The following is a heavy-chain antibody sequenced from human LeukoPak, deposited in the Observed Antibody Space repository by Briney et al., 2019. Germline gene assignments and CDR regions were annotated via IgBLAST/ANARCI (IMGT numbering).Heavy chain of an antibody. CDR2: TYYRSKWYN. Sequence: SQTLSLTCAISGDSVSSNSAAWNRIRQSPSRGLEWLGRTYYRSKWYNDYAVSVKSRITINPDTSKNQFSLQLNSVTPEDTAVYYCARDRMVRGVTGYYFDYWGQGTLVTVSS. D-gene: IGHD3-10*01. J-gene: IGHJ4*02. V-gene: IGHV6-1*01. CDR3: ARDRMVRGVTGYYFDY. CDR1: GDSVSSNSAA.